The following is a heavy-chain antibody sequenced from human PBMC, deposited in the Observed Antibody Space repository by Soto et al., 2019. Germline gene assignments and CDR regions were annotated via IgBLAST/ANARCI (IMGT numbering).Heavy chain of an antibody. J-gene: IGHJ4*02. Sequence: PGGSLRLSCVFSGFTFSTYTMNWVRQAPGNGLEWVSSINGRSNYVYYADSVKGRFTISRDNSKNTLYLQMNSLRAEDTAVYYCARDHSVGYYYDSSGYSYFDYWGQGTLVTVSS. CDR1: GFTFSTYT. D-gene: IGHD3-22*01. CDR2: INGRSNYV. CDR3: ARDHSVGYYYDSSGYSYFDY. V-gene: IGHV3-21*01.